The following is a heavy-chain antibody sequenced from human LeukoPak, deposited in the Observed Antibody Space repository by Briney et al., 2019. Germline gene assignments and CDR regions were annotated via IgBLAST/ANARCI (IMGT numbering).Heavy chain of an antibody. CDR1: GFTFSSYS. CDR3: AREGIQQWLAPDY. CDR2: ISSSSSTI. D-gene: IGHD6-19*01. J-gene: IGHJ4*02. Sequence: GGSLRLSCAASGFTFSSYSMNWVRQAPGKGLEWVSYISSSSSTIYYADSVKGRFTISRDNAKNSLYLQMNSLRAEDTAVYYCAREGIQQWLAPDYWGQGILVTVSS. V-gene: IGHV3-48*01.